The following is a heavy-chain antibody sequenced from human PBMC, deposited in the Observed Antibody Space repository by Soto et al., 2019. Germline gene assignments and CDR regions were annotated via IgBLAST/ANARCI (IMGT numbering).Heavy chain of an antibody. CDR1: GGSISSGGYS. V-gene: IGHV4-30-2*01. D-gene: IGHD6-19*01. Sequence: SETLSLTCAVSGGSISSGGYSWSWIRQPPGKGLEWIGYIYDSGSTYYNPSLKSRVTISVDRSKNQFSLKLSSVTAADTAVYYCARIAVAGPFDYRGQGTLVTVSS. J-gene: IGHJ4*02. CDR2: IYDSGST. CDR3: ARIAVAGPFDY.